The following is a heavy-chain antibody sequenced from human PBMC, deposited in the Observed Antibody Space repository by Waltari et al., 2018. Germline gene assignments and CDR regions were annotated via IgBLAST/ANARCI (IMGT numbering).Heavy chain of an antibody. D-gene: IGHD3-9*01. CDR1: GFTFSSYA. J-gene: IGHJ4*02. V-gene: IGHV3-23*04. CDR2: ISGSGGST. Sequence: EVQLVESGGGLVQPGGSLRLSCAASGFTFSSYAMSWVRQAPGKGLEWVSAISGSGGSTYYADSGKGRFTISRDNSKNTLYLQMNSLRAEDTAVYYCAKGGLRYFDWSIGGDYWGQGTLVTVSS. CDR3: AKGGLRYFDWSIGGDY.